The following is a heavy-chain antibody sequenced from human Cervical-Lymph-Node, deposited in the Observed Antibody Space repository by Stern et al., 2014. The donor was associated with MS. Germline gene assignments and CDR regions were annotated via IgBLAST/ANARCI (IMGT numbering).Heavy chain of an antibody. Sequence: VQLVQSGSELKKPGASVEVSCKASGYTFTNNAVTWVRQAPGQGLEWMGWIKTETGNPTYAQGFAGRLVFSLDTSVSTAYLQITSLKAEDTAVYYCARVSNSGYYGDHWGQGTLVTVSS. J-gene: IGHJ4*02. CDR1: GYTFTNNA. CDR3: ARVSNSGYYGDH. D-gene: IGHD3-22*01. CDR2: IKTETGNP. V-gene: IGHV7-4-1*02.